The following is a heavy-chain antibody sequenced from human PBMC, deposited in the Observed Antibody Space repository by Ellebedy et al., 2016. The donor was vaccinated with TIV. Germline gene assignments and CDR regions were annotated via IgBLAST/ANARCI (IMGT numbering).Heavy chain of an antibody. V-gene: IGHV3-7*03. Sequence: GGSLRLXXAASGFTFSNAWMSWVRQAPGKGLEWVANIKQDGSEKYYVDSVKGRFTISRDNSKNTLYLQMNSLRAEDTAVYYCAKDLEWFGDLTPPAFDYWGQGTLVTVSS. J-gene: IGHJ4*02. D-gene: IGHD3-10*01. CDR2: IKQDGSEK. CDR1: GFTFSNAW. CDR3: AKDLEWFGDLTPPAFDY.